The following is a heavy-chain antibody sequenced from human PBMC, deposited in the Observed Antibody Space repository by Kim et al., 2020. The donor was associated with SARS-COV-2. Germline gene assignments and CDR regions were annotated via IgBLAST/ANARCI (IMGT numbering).Heavy chain of an antibody. D-gene: IGHD6-19*01. CDR1: GGSISSSSYY. V-gene: IGHV4-39*07. J-gene: IGHJ6*02. Sequence: SETLSLTCTVSGGSISSSSYYWGWIRQPPGKGLEWIGSIYYSGSTYYNPSLKSRVTISVDTSKNQFSLKLSSVTAADTAVYYCAIRSIAVTVYYYYGMDVWGQGTTVTVSS. CDR3: AIRSIAVTVYYYYGMDV. CDR2: IYYSGST.